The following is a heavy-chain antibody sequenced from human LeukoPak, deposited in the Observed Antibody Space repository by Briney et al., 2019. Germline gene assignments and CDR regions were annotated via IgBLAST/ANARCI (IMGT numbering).Heavy chain of an antibody. V-gene: IGHV3-30*02. CDR3: ARAAYSSGWYGYLDY. CDR2: IRYDGSIK. CDR1: GFTFSSYD. Sequence: GGSLRLSCAASGFTFSSYDMHWVRQAPGKGLEWVAFIRYDGSIKYYVDSVKGRFTISRDNAKNSVYLQMNNLTAEDAAVYYCARAAYSSGWYGYLDYWGQGTLVTVSS. D-gene: IGHD6-19*01. J-gene: IGHJ4*02.